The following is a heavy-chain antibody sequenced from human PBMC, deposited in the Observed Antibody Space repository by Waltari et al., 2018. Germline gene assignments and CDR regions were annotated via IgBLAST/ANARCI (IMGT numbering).Heavy chain of an antibody. D-gene: IGHD3-3*01. CDR2: ISPIVGTA. CDR3: ARGVADIPAHNWFDP. CDR1: GGPFSSYA. Sequence: QVQLVQSGAEVKKPGSSVKVSCKASGGPFSSYAISWVRQAPGQGLEWMGGISPIVGTANYAQKFQGRVTITADESTSTAYMELSSLRSEDTAVYYCARGVADIPAHNWFDPWGQGTLVTVSS. J-gene: IGHJ5*02. V-gene: IGHV1-69*01.